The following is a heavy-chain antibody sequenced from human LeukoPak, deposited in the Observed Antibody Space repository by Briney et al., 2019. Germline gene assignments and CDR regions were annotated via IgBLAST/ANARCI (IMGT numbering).Heavy chain of an antibody. Sequence: SETLSLTCTVSGGSISSYYWSWIRQPAGKGLEWIGRIYTSGSTNYNPSLKSRVTMSVDTSKNQFSLKLSSVTAADTAAYYCGGGGELGPYNWFGPWGPGTLVTVSS. CDR2: IYTSGST. CDR1: GGSISSYY. D-gene: IGHD1-26*01. CDR3: GGGGELGPYNWFGP. V-gene: IGHV4-4*07. J-gene: IGHJ5*02.